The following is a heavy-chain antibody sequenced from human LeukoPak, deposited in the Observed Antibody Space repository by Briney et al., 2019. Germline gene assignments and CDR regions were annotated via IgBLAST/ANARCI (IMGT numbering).Heavy chain of an antibody. V-gene: IGHV3-7*03. CDR2: INQDGSEK. CDR1: GFIFSSYW. CDR3: ARRRVTVVRGVDITSYYFDY. D-gene: IGHD3-10*01. Sequence: PGGSLRLPCAASGFIFSSYWMSWVRQAPGKGLEWVANINQDGSEKYYVDSVKGRSTISRDNAKNSLYLQMNNLRAEDTALYYCARRRVTVVRGVDITSYYFDYWGQGTLVTVSS. J-gene: IGHJ4*02.